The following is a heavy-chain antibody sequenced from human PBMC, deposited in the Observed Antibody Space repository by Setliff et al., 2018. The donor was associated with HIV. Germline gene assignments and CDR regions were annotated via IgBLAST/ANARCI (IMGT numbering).Heavy chain of an antibody. V-gene: IGHV4-34*01. D-gene: IGHD3-16*01. CDR2: INQSGST. CDR1: GGSFSGYY. Sequence: SETLSLTCAVYGGSFSGYYWSWIRQPPGKGLEWVGEINQSGSTNYNPSLKSRATKSVDRSKNQFSLKLSSVTAADTAVYYCARVRMGGYFDFWGQGTLVTVSS. CDR3: ARVRMGGYFDF. J-gene: IGHJ4*02.